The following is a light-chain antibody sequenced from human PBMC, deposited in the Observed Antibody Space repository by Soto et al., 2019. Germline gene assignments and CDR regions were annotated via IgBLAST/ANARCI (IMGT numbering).Light chain of an antibody. CDR2: KAS. J-gene: IGKJ1*01. V-gene: IGKV1-5*03. CDR3: QEFETYT. CDR1: QRISRW. Sequence: DIQMTQSPSTLSASVGDRVTITCRASQRISRWLAWYQQKPGKVPKLLIYKASNLESGVPSRFSGSGFETEFTLTSSSLQPEDFATYYCQEFETYTFGQGTKVDMK.